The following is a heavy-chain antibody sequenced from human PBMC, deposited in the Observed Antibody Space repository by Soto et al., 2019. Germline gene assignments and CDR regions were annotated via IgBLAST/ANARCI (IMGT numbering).Heavy chain of an antibody. CDR2: INYSGDT. V-gene: IGHV4-34*01. J-gene: IGHJ4*02. CDR3: ARGDCSTSRCYLNY. Sequence: QVQLHQWGAGLLKPSETLSLTCAVYGGSFSGYYWTWIRQPPGKGLEWIGEINYSGDTDYSPSLKSRVTISVDTSKKQYSLRFNSVTAADTAVYYCARGDCSTSRCYLNYWGRGTLLTVSS. D-gene: IGHD2-2*01. CDR1: GGSFSGYY.